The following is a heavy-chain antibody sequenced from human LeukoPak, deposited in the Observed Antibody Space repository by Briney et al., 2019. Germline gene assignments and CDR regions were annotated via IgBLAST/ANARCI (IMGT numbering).Heavy chain of an antibody. Sequence: SETLSLTCTVSGGSISSYYWSWIRQPPGKGLEWIGYIYYSGSTYYNPSLKSRVTISVDTSKNQFSLKLSSVTAADTAVYYCARTRSSTWHLLDYWGQGTLVTVSS. CDR3: ARTRSSTWHLLDY. J-gene: IGHJ4*02. D-gene: IGHD6-13*01. V-gene: IGHV4-59*01. CDR1: GGSISSYY. CDR2: IYYSGST.